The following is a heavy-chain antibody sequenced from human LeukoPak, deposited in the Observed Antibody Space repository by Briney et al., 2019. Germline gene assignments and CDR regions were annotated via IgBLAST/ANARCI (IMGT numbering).Heavy chain of an antibody. CDR3: ARDFYALGKLLGGEGRFDY. D-gene: IGHD3-16*01. CDR2: IKSKTDGGTT. CDR1: GFTFSNAW. V-gene: IGHV3-15*01. J-gene: IGHJ4*02. Sequence: GGSLRLSCAASGFTFSNAWMSWVRQAPGKGLEWVGRIKSKTDGGTTDYAAPVKGRFTISRDNAKNSLYLQMNSLRAEDTAVYYCARDFYALGKLLGGEGRFDYWGQGTLVTVSS.